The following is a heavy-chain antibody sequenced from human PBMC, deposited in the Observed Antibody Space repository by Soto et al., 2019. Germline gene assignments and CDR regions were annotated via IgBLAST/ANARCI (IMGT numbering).Heavy chain of an antibody. D-gene: IGHD6-19*01. V-gene: IGHV3-30*18. J-gene: IGHJ4*02. CDR2: VSHDGRNT. CDR3: AKGGRQWLVKADFNY. CDR1: GFTFSDYA. Sequence: VQLVESGGGVVQPGRSLRLSCAASGFTFSDYAMHWVRQAPGKGLEWVAGVSHDGRNTHYADSVKGRFTISRDSSKNTVSLEMTSLRAEDTAFYYCAKGGRQWLVKADFNYWGQGALVTVSS.